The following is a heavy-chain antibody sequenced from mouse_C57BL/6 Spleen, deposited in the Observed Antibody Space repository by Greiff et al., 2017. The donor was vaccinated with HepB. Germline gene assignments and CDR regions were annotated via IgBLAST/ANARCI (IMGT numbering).Heavy chain of an antibody. J-gene: IGHJ2*01. Sequence: EVKLMESGGDLVKPGGSLKLSCAASGFTFSSYGMSWVRQTPDKRLEWVATISSGGSYTYYPDSVKGRVTISRDNAKNTLYLQMSSLKSEDTAMYYCARHDGSSSFDYWGQGTTLTVSS. CDR2: ISSGGSYT. CDR3: ARHDGSSSFDY. V-gene: IGHV5-6*01. CDR1: GFTFSSYG. D-gene: IGHD1-1*01.